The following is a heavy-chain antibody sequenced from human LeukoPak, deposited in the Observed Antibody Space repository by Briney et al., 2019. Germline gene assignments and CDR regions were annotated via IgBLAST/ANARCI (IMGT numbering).Heavy chain of an antibody. V-gene: IGHV1-2*02. D-gene: IGHD5-12*01. Sequence: ASVKVSCKASGYTFTGYYMHWVRQAPGQGLEWMRWINPNSGGTNYAQKFQGRVTMTRDTSISTAYMELSRLRSDDTAVYYCARDELVGDSGYGVTWGQETLVTVSS. CDR2: INPNSGGT. J-gene: IGHJ5*02. CDR3: ARDELVGDSGYGVT. CDR1: GYTFTGYY.